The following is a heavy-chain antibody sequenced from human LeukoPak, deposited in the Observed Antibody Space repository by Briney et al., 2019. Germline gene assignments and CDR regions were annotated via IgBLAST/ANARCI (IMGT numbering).Heavy chain of an antibody. CDR1: GCSFSSDG. D-gene: IGHD6-19*01. CDR3: ARDGSSGWYWVDY. J-gene: IGHJ4*02. CDR2: IWYDGSNK. Sequence: PLRLSCAASGCSFSSDGMHWVRQAPGKGLEWVAVIWYDGSNKYYADSVKGRFTISRDNSKNTLYLQMNSLRAEDTAVYYCARDGSSGWYWVDYWGQGTLVTVSS. V-gene: IGHV3-33*01.